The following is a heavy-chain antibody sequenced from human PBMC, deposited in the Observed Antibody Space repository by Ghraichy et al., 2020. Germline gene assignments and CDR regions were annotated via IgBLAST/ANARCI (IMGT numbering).Heavy chain of an antibody. CDR3: TRVVDPQQYSYGSFDL. V-gene: IGHV3-74*01. J-gene: IGHJ3*01. CDR1: GFTFSSYW. CDR2: IDSDGSST. Sequence: ESLNISCAASGFTFSSYWMHWVRQVPGKGLVWVSRIDSDGSSTTYADSVKGRFTISRDNAKNTLYLQMNSLRAEDTAVYYCTRVVDPQQYSYGSFDLWGQGTMVTVSS. D-gene: IGHD5-18*01.